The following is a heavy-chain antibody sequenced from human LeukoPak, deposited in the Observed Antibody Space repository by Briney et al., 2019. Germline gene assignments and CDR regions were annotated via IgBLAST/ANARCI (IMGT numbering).Heavy chain of an antibody. Sequence: GPLRLSCAASGFTFSSYWMHWVRQDPGKGLVWVSRIKSDGSTNSADSVKGRFTISRDNSKNTLSLQMNSLRAEDTGVYYCARAPSEIGGYYPEYFRHWGQGTLVTVSS. V-gene: IGHV3-74*01. D-gene: IGHD3-22*01. J-gene: IGHJ1*01. CDR3: ARAPSEIGGYYPEYFRH. CDR1: GFTFSSYW. CDR2: IKSDGST.